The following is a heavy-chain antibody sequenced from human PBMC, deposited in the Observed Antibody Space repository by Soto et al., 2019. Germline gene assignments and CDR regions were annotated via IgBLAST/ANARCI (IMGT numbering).Heavy chain of an antibody. J-gene: IGHJ4*02. CDR1: GFPFRSSA. Sequence: PGGSLRLSCAASGFPFRSSAMGWVRQTPGRGLEWVSGIRDGRAYYADFVKGRFTISRDGSQNTLYLQMDRLRADDTALYVCAKDGNNERPGNYYFNYWGQEALVTVSS. V-gene: IGHV3-23*01. CDR2: IRDGRA. CDR3: AKDGNNERPGNYYFNY. D-gene: IGHD1-1*01.